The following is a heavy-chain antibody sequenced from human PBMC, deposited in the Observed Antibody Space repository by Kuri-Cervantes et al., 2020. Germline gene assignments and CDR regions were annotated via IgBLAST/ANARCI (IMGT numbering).Heavy chain of an antibody. Sequence: ASVKVSCKASGYTFTSYDINWVRQATGQGLEWMGWMNPNSGNTGYAQKFQGRVTMTRNTSISTAYMELSSLRSEDTAVYYCARDVPYYDFWSGWEPSYYYYGMDVWGQGTTVTVSS. D-gene: IGHD3-3*01. CDR1: GYTFTSYD. V-gene: IGHV1-8*01. CDR3: ARDVPYYDFWSGWEPSYYYYGMDV. CDR2: MNPNSGNT. J-gene: IGHJ6*02.